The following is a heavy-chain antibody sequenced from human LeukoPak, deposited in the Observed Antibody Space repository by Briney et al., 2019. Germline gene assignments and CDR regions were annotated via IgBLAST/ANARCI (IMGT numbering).Heavy chain of an antibody. CDR2: ISGSGGST. D-gene: IGHD2-8*01. CDR1: GFTFSSYA. Sequence: GGSLRLSCAASGFTFSSYAMSWVRQAPGKGLEWVSAISGSGGSTYYADSVKGRFTISRDSAKNSLYLQMNSLRAEDTAVYYCARNGRGDYWGQGTLVTVSS. V-gene: IGHV3-23*01. CDR3: ARNGRGDY. J-gene: IGHJ4*02.